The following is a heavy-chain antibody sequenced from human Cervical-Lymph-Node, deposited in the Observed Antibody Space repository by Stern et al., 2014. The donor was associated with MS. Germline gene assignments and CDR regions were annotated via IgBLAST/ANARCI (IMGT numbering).Heavy chain of an antibody. Sequence: EVHLVESGGGLVQPGGSLRLSCAASGFTLSDYGMNWVRQAPGKGLEWVSYISSTSSRIHYGDSVKGRFNISRDNAKNSLYLQMNSLRAEDTAVYYCARVGYDSSGTVFQFDYWGQGTLVTVSS. CDR3: ARVGYDSSGTVFQFDY. V-gene: IGHV3-48*01. J-gene: IGHJ4*02. D-gene: IGHD3-22*01. CDR1: GFTLSDYG. CDR2: ISSTSSRI.